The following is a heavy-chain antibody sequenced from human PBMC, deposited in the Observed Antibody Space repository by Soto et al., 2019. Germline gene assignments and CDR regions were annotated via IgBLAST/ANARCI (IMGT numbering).Heavy chain of an antibody. V-gene: IGHV1-18*01. Sequence: ASVKVSCKASGYTFTSYGISWVRQAPGQGLEWMGWISAYNGNTNYAQKLQGRVTMTTDTSTSTAYMELRSLRSDDTAVYYCATRGYGYDRPGYYYYGMGGWGRGTTGTVSS. CDR2: ISAYNGNT. J-gene: IGHJ6*02. CDR1: GYTFTSYG. D-gene: IGHD5-18*01. CDR3: ATRGYGYDRPGYYYYGMGG.